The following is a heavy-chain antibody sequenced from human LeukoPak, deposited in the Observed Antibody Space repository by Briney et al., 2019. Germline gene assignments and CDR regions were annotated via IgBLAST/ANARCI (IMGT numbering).Heavy chain of an antibody. D-gene: IGHD3-22*01. Sequence: PGRSLRLSCAASGFTFSSYAMHWVRQAPGKGLEWVAVIWYDGSNKYYADSVKGRFTISRDNSKNTLYLQMNSLRAEDTAVYYCARDPDYDSSGYHGFDYWGQGTLVTVSS. CDR3: ARDPDYDSSGYHGFDY. CDR2: IWYDGSNK. V-gene: IGHV3-33*08. J-gene: IGHJ4*02. CDR1: GFTFSSYA.